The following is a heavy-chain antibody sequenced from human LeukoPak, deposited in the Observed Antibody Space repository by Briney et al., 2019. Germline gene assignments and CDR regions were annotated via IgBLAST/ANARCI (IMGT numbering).Heavy chain of an antibody. D-gene: IGHD2-2*01. Sequence: GGSLRLSCAASGFTFSRYWMSWVRQAPGKGLEWVANIKQDESEKYYVDSVKGRFTIPRDNSKNTVYLQMNSLRAEDTAVYYCARGETSSYDYWGQGTLVTVSS. CDR1: GFTFSRYW. CDR3: ARGETSSYDY. CDR2: IKQDESEK. V-gene: IGHV3-7*04. J-gene: IGHJ4*02.